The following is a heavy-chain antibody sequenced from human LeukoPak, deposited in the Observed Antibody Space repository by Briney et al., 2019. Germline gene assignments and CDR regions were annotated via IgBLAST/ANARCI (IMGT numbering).Heavy chain of an antibody. V-gene: IGHV1-69*13. J-gene: IGHJ3*02. CDR1: GGSPSNYA. D-gene: IGHD3-22*01. CDR3: ARGLNHNDRPTDAFDI. Sequence: GASVKVSCKASGGSPSNYAINWGRQAPGQRAEWMGGIIPIFGTPKYVQRFQGRVTITADEPTSTAYMELRSLTSEDTAVYYCARGLNHNDRPTDAFDIWGQGTKVTVSS. CDR2: IIPIFGTP.